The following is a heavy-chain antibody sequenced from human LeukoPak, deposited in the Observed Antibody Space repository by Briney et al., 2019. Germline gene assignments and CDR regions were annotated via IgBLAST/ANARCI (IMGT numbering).Heavy chain of an antibody. CDR3: ARGVAYDSSGVGDY. CDR1: GYTCTSYD. CDR2: MNPNSGNT. Sequence: VASVKVSCKASGYTCTSYDINWVRQATGQGLEWMGWMNPNSGNTGYAQKFQGRVTITRNTSISTAYMELSSLRSEDMAVYYCARGVAYDSSGVGDYWGQGTLVTVSS. J-gene: IGHJ4*02. V-gene: IGHV1-8*03. D-gene: IGHD3-22*01.